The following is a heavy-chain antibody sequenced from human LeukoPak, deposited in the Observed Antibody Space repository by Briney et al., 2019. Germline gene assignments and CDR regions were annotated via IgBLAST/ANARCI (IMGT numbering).Heavy chain of an antibody. J-gene: IGHJ4*02. D-gene: IGHD1-26*01. CDR3: ARVPVPYNGSYPYFDY. Sequence: GASVKVSCKASGYTFTGYYMHWVRQAPGQGLEWMGWINPNSGGTNYAQKFQGRVTMTRDTSISTAYMELSRLRSDDTAVYYCARVPVPYNGSYPYFDYWGQGTLVTVSS. CDR1: GYTFTGYY. CDR2: INPNSGGT. V-gene: IGHV1-2*02.